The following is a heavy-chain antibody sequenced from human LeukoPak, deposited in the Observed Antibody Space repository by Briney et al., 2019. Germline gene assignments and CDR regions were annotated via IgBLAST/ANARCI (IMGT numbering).Heavy chain of an antibody. D-gene: IGHD3-22*01. V-gene: IGHV3-23*01. Sequence: QPGGSLRLSCADSGFTFSTYAMNWVRQAPGKGLEWVSAISGSGGSTYTADSVKGRFTISRNNSKNTLYLQMNSLRAEDTAIYYCAKIPHSSYYYDSSGYLDYWGQGTLVSVSS. J-gene: IGHJ4*02. CDR1: GFTFSTYA. CDR2: ISGSGGST. CDR3: AKIPHSSYYYDSSGYLDY.